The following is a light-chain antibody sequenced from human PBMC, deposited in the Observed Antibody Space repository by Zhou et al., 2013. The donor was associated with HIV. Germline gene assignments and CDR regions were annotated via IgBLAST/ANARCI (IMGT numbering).Light chain of an antibody. Sequence: DVQMTQSPSSLSASVGDRVTITCQASQDISRYLNWYQQKPGKAPKLLIYDASNLETGVPSRFSGSGSGTDYTFTISSLQPEDIATYYCQQYDIPPPTFGGGTEGGDQT. J-gene: IGKJ4*01. V-gene: IGKV1-33*01. CDR3: QQYDIPPPT. CDR2: DAS. CDR1: QDISRY.